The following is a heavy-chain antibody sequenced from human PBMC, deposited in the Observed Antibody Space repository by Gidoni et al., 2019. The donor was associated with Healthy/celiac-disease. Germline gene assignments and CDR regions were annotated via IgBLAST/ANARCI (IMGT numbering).Heavy chain of an antibody. J-gene: IGHJ4*02. D-gene: IGHD3-3*01. V-gene: IGHV3-66*02. CDR3: ARGVSSLYDFWSGYHYDY. Sequence: EVQLVESGGGLVQPGGSLRLSCAASGITVSSNYMSWVRQAPGKGLELVSVIYSGGSTYYADSVKGRFTISRDNSKNTLYLQMNSLRAEDTAVYYCARGVSSLYDFWSGYHYDYWGQGTLVTVSS. CDR1: GITVSSNY. CDR2: IYSGGST.